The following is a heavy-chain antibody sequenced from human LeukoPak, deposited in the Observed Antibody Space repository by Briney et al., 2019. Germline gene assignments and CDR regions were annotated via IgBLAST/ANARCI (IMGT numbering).Heavy chain of an antibody. J-gene: IGHJ3*02. CDR1: GGTFSSYA. CDR3: ARVSGRAFDI. Sequence: ASVKVSCKASGGTFSSYAISWVRQAPGQGLEWMGGIIPIFGTANYAQKFQGRVTITADESTSTAYMELRSLRSDDTAVYYCARVSGRAFDIWGQGTMVTVSS. D-gene: IGHD1-26*01. CDR2: IIPIFGTA. V-gene: IGHV1-69*13.